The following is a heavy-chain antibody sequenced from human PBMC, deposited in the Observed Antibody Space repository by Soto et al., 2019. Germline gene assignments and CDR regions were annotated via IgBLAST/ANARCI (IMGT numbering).Heavy chain of an antibody. Sequence: SGPTMLNPTETLTLTCTVSGFSLSNARMGVSWIRQPPGKALEWLAHIFSNDEKSYSPSLKSRLTITKDTSKNQVVLTMTSVEPVDTATYYCARRPPMPNMVGEIVFDIWGQGPMVTVAS. CDR3: ARRPPMPNMVGEIVFDI. D-gene: IGHD1-26*01. CDR1: GFSLSNARMG. V-gene: IGHV2-26*01. CDR2: IFSNDEK. J-gene: IGHJ4*02.